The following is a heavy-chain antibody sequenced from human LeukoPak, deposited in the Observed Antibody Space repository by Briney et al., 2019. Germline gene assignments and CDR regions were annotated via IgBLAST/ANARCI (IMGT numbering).Heavy chain of an antibody. Sequence: PGGSLRLSCAASGLTFDDYAMHWVRQAPGKGLEWVSGISWNSGSIGYADSVKGRFTISRDNAKNSLYLQMNSLRAEDTALYYCAKRVRYASAFDIWGQGTMVTVSS. CDR2: ISWNSGSI. CDR1: GLTFDDYA. V-gene: IGHV3-9*01. CDR3: AKRVRYASAFDI. J-gene: IGHJ3*02. D-gene: IGHD1-1*01.